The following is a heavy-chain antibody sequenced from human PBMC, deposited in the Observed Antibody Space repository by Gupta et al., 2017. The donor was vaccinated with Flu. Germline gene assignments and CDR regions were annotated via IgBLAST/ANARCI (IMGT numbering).Heavy chain of an antibody. J-gene: IGHJ6*04. V-gene: IGHV3-7*01. CDR1: GFTLSSYW. CDR3: ASLVTMVRGVNVAYYYGIDV. Sequence: EVQLVESGGGLVQPGGSLILSCAASGFTLSSYWMSWVRQAPGKGLEWVANIKQDGSEKYYVDSVKGRFTSSRDNAKNSLYLQMKSLRAEDAAVYYCASLVTMVRGVNVAYYYGIDVWGKGTTVTVSS. CDR2: IKQDGSEK. D-gene: IGHD3-10*01.